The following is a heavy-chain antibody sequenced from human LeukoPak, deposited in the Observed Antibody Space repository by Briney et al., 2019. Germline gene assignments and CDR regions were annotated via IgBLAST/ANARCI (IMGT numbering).Heavy chain of an antibody. Sequence: PGGSLRLSCAASGFTFSDDGMHWVRQAPGKGLEWVSFIRYDGSNKYYADSVKGRFTISRDNSKNTLYMQMNSLRAEDTAAYYCAKVGSGWYGVDYWGQGTLVTVSS. J-gene: IGHJ4*02. V-gene: IGHV3-30*02. CDR2: IRYDGSNK. CDR3: AKVGSGWYGVDY. CDR1: GFTFSDDG. D-gene: IGHD6-19*01.